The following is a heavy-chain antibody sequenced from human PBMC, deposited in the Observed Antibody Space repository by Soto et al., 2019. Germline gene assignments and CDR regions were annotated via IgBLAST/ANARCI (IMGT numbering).Heavy chain of an antibody. CDR1: GFTFSSYG. J-gene: IGHJ6*02. V-gene: IGHV3-33*01. D-gene: IGHD3-10*01. CDR3: ARDHYYGSGSYYNYYYYGMDV. Sequence: GGSLRLSCAASGFTFSSYGMHWVRQAPGKGLEWVAVIWYDGSNKYYADSVKGRFTISRDNSKNTLYLQMNSLRAEDTAVYYCARDHYYGSGSYYNYYYYGMDVWGQGTTVTVSS. CDR2: IWYDGSNK.